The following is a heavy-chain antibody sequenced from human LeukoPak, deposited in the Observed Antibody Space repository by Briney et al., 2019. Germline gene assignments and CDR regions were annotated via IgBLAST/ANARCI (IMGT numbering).Heavy chain of an antibody. CDR2: IIPIFGTA. CDR1: GGTFSSYA. Sequence: SVKVSCKASGGTFSSYAISWVRQAPGQGLEWMGGIIPIFGTANYAQKFRGRVTITTDESTSTAYMELSSLRSEDTAVYYCARGKGPVYYDFWSGYQTGLDYWGQGTLVTVSS. CDR3: ARGKGPVYYDFWSGYQTGLDY. V-gene: IGHV1-69*05. D-gene: IGHD3-3*01. J-gene: IGHJ4*02.